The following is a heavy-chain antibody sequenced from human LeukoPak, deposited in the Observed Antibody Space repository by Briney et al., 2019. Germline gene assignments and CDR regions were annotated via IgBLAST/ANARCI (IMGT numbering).Heavy chain of an antibody. V-gene: IGHV1-69*01. CDR2: IIPIFGTA. CDR3: ARELEYSSSHTKPYYYYGMDV. CDR1: GGTFSSYA. J-gene: IGHJ6*02. Sequence: SVTVSCTASGGTFSSYAISWVRQAPGQGLEWMGGIIPIFGTANYAQKFQGRVTITADESTSTAYMELSSLRSEDTAVYYCARELEYSSSHTKPYYYYGMDVWGQGTTVTVSS. D-gene: IGHD6-6*01.